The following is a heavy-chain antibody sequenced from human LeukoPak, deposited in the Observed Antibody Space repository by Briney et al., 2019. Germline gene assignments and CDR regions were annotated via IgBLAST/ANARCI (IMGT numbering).Heavy chain of an antibody. CDR1: GFTFSSYW. V-gene: IGHV3-7*01. J-gene: IGHJ4*02. Sequence: GGSLRLSCAASGFTFSSYWMSWVRQAPGKGLEWVANIKQDGSEKYYVDSVKGRFTISRDNAKNSLYLQMNGLRAEDTAVYYCARARAIISLYYFDYWGQGTLVTVSS. CDR2: IKQDGSEK. D-gene: IGHD3-10*01. CDR3: ARARAIISLYYFDY.